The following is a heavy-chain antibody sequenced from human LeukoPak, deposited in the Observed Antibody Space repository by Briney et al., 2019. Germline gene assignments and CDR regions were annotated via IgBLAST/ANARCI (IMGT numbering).Heavy chain of an antibody. CDR2: ISTSGST. Sequence: SETLSLTCTVSGASFSNYYWSWIRQPAGKGLEWIGRISTSGSTNYNPSLNSRVTMSVDTSKNQFSLKLSSVTAADTAVYYCARDGMVRGVTRGWFDPWGQGTLVTVSS. CDR1: GASFSNYY. J-gene: IGHJ5*02. D-gene: IGHD3-10*01. CDR3: ARDGMVRGVTRGWFDP. V-gene: IGHV4-4*07.